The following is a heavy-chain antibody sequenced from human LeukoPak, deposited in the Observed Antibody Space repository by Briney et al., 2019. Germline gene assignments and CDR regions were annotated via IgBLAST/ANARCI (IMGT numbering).Heavy chain of an antibody. V-gene: IGHV3-21*04. CDR3: AKLSGGPYYDFWSGYPGDDY. D-gene: IGHD3-3*01. J-gene: IGHJ4*02. Sequence: GGSLRLSCAASGFTFSSYSMNWVRQAPGKGLEWVSSISSSSSYIYYADSVKGRFTISRDNAKNSLYLQMNSLRAEDTAVYYCAKLSGGPYYDFWSGYPGDDYWGQGTLVTVSS. CDR1: GFTFSSYS. CDR2: ISSSSSYI.